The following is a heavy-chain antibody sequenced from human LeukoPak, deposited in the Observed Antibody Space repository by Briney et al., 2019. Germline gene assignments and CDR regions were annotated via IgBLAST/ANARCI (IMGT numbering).Heavy chain of an antibody. CDR1: GFTFSTYS. Sequence: GGSLRLSCAASGFTFSTYSMNWVRQAPGKGLEWVSSISSSSSYIYYADSVRGRFTISRDNSRNTLFLQMNTLRAEDTAVYYCATIGVRGYSYPIDYWGQGTLVTVSS. D-gene: IGHD5-18*01. J-gene: IGHJ4*02. V-gene: IGHV3-21*04. CDR2: ISSSSSYI. CDR3: ATIGVRGYSYPIDY.